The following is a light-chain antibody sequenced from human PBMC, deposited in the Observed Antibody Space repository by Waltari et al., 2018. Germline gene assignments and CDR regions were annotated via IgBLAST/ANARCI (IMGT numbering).Light chain of an antibody. J-gene: IGKJ2*01. CDR3: QQYNDWPYT. Sequence: DIQMTQSPSTLSASVGDRVPITCRASQSIGDWMAWYQQEPGKAPKLLIYRASTLQSGVPSRFSGSGSGTEFTLTISSLQSEDFAVYYCQQYNDWPYTFGQGTKLEIK. CDR1: QSIGDW. V-gene: IGKV1-5*03. CDR2: RAS.